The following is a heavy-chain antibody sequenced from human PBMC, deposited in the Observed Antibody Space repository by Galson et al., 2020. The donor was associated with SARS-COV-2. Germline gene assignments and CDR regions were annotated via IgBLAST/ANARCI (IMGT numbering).Heavy chain of an antibody. CDR2: ISYDGSNK. D-gene: IGHD6-13*01. J-gene: IGHJ6*02. Sequence: GGSLRLSCAASGFTFSSYAMHWVRQAPGKGLEWVAVISYDGSNKYYADSVKGRFTISRDNSKNTLYLQMNSLRAEDTAVYYCARVWQQLAHYYGMDVWGQGTTVTVSS. V-gene: IGHV3-30*04. CDR1: GFTFSSYA. CDR3: ARVWQQLAHYYGMDV.